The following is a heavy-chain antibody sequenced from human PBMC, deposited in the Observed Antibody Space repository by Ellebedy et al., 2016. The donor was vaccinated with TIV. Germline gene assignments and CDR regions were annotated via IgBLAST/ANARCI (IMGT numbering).Heavy chain of an antibody. CDR1: GYTFTGYY. Sequence: ASVKVSCKASGYTFTGYYMHWVRQAPGQGLEWMGWINPNSGGTNYAQKFQGRVTITRNTSISTAYMELSSLRSEDTAVYYCARGPVEMATIIPHFDYWGQGTLVTVSS. CDR3: ARGPVEMATIIPHFDY. D-gene: IGHD5-24*01. V-gene: IGHV1-2*02. J-gene: IGHJ4*02. CDR2: INPNSGGT.